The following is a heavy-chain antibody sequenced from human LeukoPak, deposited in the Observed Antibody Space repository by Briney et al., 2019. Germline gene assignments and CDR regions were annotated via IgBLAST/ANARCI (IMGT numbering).Heavy chain of an antibody. CDR2: ISWNSGSI. D-gene: IGHD1-26*01. Sequence: GGSLRLSCAASGFTFYDYAMHWVRQAPGKGLEGVSGISWNSGSIVYADSVKGGFTISRDNAKNSLYLQMNSLRAEDTALYYCAKDMYELPKYGMDVWGQGTTVTVSS. CDR3: AKDMYELPKYGMDV. V-gene: IGHV3-9*01. J-gene: IGHJ6*02. CDR1: GFTFYDYA.